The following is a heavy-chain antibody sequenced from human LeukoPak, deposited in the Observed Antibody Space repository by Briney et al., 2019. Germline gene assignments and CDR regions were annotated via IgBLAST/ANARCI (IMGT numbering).Heavy chain of an antibody. J-gene: IGHJ4*02. D-gene: IGHD2-21*01. CDR3: AKANCGSECYYYLDS. Sequence: GGSLRLSCAASGFTFSSYALSWVRQAPGKGLEWVSGISGSGGNTYYADSVKGRFTISRDNSKSTLYLQMNSLRAEATAVYYCAKANCGSECYYYLDSWGQGTLVTVSS. CDR1: GFTFSSYA. V-gene: IGHV3-23*01. CDR2: ISGSGGNT.